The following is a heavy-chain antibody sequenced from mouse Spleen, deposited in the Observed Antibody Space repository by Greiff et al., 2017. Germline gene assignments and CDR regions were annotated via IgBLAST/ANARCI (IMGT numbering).Heavy chain of an antibody. CDR1: GYTFTNYW. Sequence: VKLMESGPELVKPGASVKMSCKASGYTFTNYWIGWAKQRPGHGLEWIGDIYPGGGYTNYNEKFKGKATLTADKSSSTAYMQFSSLTSEDSAIYYCARYRNYYGSSPYYFDYWGQGTTLTVSS. CDR2: IYPGGGYT. V-gene: IGHV1-63*01. D-gene: IGHD1-1*01. CDR3: ARYRNYYGSSPYYFDY. J-gene: IGHJ2*01.